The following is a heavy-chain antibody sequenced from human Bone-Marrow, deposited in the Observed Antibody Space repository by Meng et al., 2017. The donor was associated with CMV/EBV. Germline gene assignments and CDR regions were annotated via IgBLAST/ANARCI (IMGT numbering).Heavy chain of an antibody. CDR3: AKDLRTSSWYEGY. J-gene: IGHJ4*02. Sequence: GESLKISCAASGFTFSSYGMHWVRQAPGKGLEWVAFIRYDGSNKYYADSVKGRFTISRDNSKNTLYLQMNSLRAEDTAVYYCAKDLRTSSWYEGYWGEGTLVTVPS. D-gene: IGHD6-13*01. CDR2: IRYDGSNK. CDR1: GFTFSSYG. V-gene: IGHV3-30*02.